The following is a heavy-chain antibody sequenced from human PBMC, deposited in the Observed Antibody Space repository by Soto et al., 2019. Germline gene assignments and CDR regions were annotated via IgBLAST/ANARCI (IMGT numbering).Heavy chain of an antibody. Sequence: QVQLVESGGGVVQPGRSLRVSCSASGFTFSNFVMHWVRQGPCKGLEWVAIISYDGSQKHYADSVKGRFTISRDNSNKTLFLNMNSLRAADTAVYYCAAMHYNFWSGSVDYWGQGIEVTVSS. CDR1: GFTFSNFV. CDR2: ISYDGSQK. CDR3: AAMHYNFWSGSVDY. D-gene: IGHD3-3*01. J-gene: IGHJ4*02. V-gene: IGHV3-30-3*01.